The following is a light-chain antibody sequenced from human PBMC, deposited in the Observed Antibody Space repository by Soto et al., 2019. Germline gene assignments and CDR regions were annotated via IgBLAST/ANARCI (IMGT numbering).Light chain of an antibody. CDR2: DVS. CDR1: QTISNW. V-gene: IGKV1-5*01. CDR3: QQYNSFWT. Sequence: DIQMTQSPSTLSSSVADIFTITFRASQTISNWLAWYQQKPGKAPKLLIYDVSSLESGVPSRFRGSGSGTEFTLTISSLQPDDVATYYCQQYNSFWTFGQGTKVDIK. J-gene: IGKJ1*01.